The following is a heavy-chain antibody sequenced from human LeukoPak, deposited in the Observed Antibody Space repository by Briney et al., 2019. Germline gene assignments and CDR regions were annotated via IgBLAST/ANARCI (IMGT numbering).Heavy chain of an antibody. J-gene: IGHJ4*02. V-gene: IGHV3-30*02. CDR1: GFTFSSYG. CDR3: AKDRGFRAGYQLSYYFDY. D-gene: IGHD2-2*01. CDR2: IRYDGSNK. Sequence: GGSLRLSCAASGFTFSSYGMHWVRQAPGKGLEWVAFIRYDGSNKYYADSVKGRFTISRDNSKNTLYLQMNSLRAEDTAVYYCAKDRGFRAGYQLSYYFDYWGQGTLVTVSS.